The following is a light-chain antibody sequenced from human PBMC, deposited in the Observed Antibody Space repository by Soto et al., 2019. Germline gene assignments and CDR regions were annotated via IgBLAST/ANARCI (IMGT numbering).Light chain of an antibody. CDR3: ESYAGSNTDV. J-gene: IGLJ1*01. Sequence: QSALTQPPSASGSPGQSVTISCTGTKNNIGVYDFVSWYQHHPGKAPRLIIYEVVQRPSGVPDRFSGSKSVNTASLAVSGLLAAEEADYFSESYAGSNTDVFGSGTKVTGL. CDR1: KNNIGVYDF. V-gene: IGLV2-8*01. CDR2: EVV.